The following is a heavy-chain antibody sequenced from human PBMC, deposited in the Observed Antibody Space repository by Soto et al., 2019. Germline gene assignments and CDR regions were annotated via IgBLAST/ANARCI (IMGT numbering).Heavy chain of an antibody. CDR2: ISYDGSNK. Sequence: QVQLVESGGGVVQPGRSLRLSCAASGFTFSSYAMHWVRQAPGKGLEWVAVISYDGSNKYYADSVKGRFTISRDNSKNTLYLQMNSLRAEDTAVYYCARERGYSYGYDYWGHGTLVTVSS. V-gene: IGHV3-30-3*01. CDR3: ARERGYSYGYDY. CDR1: GFTFSSYA. D-gene: IGHD5-18*01. J-gene: IGHJ4*01.